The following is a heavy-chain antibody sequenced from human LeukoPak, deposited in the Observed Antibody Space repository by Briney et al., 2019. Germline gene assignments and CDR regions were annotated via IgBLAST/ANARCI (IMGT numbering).Heavy chain of an antibody. CDR1: GGTFTSYA. J-gene: IGHJ6*02. Sequence: SVKVSCKASGGTFTSYAISWVRQAPGQGLEWMGGIIPIFGTANYAQKFQGRVTITADESTSTAYMELSSLRSEDTAVYYCARAVGYSYGYYYYYGMDVWGQGTTVTASS. CDR2: IIPIFGTA. V-gene: IGHV1-69*13. D-gene: IGHD5-18*01. CDR3: ARAVGYSYGYYYYYGMDV.